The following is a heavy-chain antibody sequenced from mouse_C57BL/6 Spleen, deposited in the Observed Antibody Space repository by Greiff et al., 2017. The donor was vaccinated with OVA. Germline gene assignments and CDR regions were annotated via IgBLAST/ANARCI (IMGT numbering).Heavy chain of an antibody. CDR2: IYPGDGDT. CDR1: GYAFSSSW. J-gene: IGHJ1*03. D-gene: IGHD1-1*01. CDR3: ARLYYYGSRDWYFDV. Sequence: QVHVKQSGPELVKPGASVKISCKASGYAFSSSWMNWVKQRPGKGLEWIGRIYPGDGDTNYNGKFKGKATLTADKSSSTAYMQLSSLTSEDSAVYFCARLYYYGSRDWYFDVWGTGTTVTVAS. V-gene: IGHV1-82*01.